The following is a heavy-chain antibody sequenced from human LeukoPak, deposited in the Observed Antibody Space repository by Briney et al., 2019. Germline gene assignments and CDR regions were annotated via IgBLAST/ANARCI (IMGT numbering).Heavy chain of an antibody. CDR2: ISSSSSTI. CDR3: ARVTLYYYYYYMDV. D-gene: IGHD3-16*01. CDR1: GLTFSIHW. J-gene: IGHJ6*03. V-gene: IGHV3-48*01. Sequence: GGSLRLSCAASGLTFSIHWMNWVRQAPGKGLEWVSYISSSSSTIYYADSVKGRFTISRDNAKNSLYLQMNSLRAEDTAVYYCARVTLYYYYYYMDVWGKGTTVTVSS.